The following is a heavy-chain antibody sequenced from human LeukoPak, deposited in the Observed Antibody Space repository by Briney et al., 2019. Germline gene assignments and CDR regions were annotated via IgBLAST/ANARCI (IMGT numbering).Heavy chain of an antibody. J-gene: IGHJ3*02. D-gene: IGHD1-26*01. CDR1: GFTFSSYE. V-gene: IGHV3-48*03. CDR3: ARENRRYSGITAERAFDI. Sequence: GGTLRLSCAASGFTFSSYEMNRVRQAPGKGLEWVSYISSSGSTIYYADSVKGRFTISRDNAKNSLYLQMNSLRAEDTAVYYCARENRRYSGITAERAFDIWGQGTMVTVSS. CDR2: ISSSGSTI.